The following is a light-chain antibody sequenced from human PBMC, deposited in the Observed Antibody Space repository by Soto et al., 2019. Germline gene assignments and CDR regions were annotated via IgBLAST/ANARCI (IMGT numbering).Light chain of an antibody. CDR1: INDVGGYNF. J-gene: IGLJ3*02. Sequence: QSALTQTASVSGSPGQSITISCTGTINDVGGYNFVSWYQQYPGKVPKLIIHQVSDRPSGISHRFSGSKSGNTVSLTISGLQAEDEADYYCCSLTRGPGWVFGGGTKVSVL. CDR2: QVS. V-gene: IGLV2-14*01. CDR3: CSLTRGPGWV.